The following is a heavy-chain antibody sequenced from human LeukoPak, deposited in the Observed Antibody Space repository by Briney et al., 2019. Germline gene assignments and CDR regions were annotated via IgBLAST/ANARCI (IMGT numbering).Heavy chain of an antibody. D-gene: IGHD6-19*01. CDR1: GFTVSNNY. J-gene: IGHJ4*02. CDR3: ARGSRYSSGWWGSYYFDY. Sequence: PGGSLRLSCAASGFTVSNNYMSWVRQAPGKGLEWVSVIYSGGSTYYADSVKGRFTISRDNSKNTPYFQMNSLRAEDTAVYYCARGSRYSSGWWGSYYFDYWGQGTLVTVSS. CDR2: IYSGGST. V-gene: IGHV3-53*01.